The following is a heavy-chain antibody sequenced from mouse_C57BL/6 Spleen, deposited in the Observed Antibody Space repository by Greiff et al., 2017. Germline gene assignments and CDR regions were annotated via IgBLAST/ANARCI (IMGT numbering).Heavy chain of an antibody. J-gene: IGHJ4*01. CDR3: ASTYYYGSGYYAMDY. D-gene: IGHD1-1*01. CDR2: IWSGVST. V-gene: IGHV2-4*01. Sequence: QVQLQQSGPGLVQPSQSLSITCTVSGFSLTSYGVHWVRQPPGKGLEWLGVIWSGVSTDYNAAFISRLSISKDNSKSQVFFKMNSLQADDTAIYYCASTYYYGSGYYAMDYWGQGTSVTVSS. CDR1: GFSLTSYG.